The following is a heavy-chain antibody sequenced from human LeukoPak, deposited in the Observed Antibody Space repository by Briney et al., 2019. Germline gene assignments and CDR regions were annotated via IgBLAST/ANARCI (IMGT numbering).Heavy chain of an antibody. CDR2: ISSSSSYI. CDR3: ARVNGGFLYYYYYYMDV. J-gene: IGHJ6*03. D-gene: IGHD4-23*01. Sequence: PGGSLRLSCAASGFTFSSYSMNWVRQAPGKGLEWVSSISSSSSYIYYADSVKGRFTISRDNAKNSLYLQMNSLRAEDTAVYYCARVNGGFLYYYYYYMDVWGKGTTVTVSS. V-gene: IGHV3-21*01. CDR1: GFTFSSYS.